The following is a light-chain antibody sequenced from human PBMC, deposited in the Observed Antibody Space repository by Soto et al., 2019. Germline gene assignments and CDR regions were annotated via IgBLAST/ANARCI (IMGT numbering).Light chain of an antibody. CDR3: QQRSNWPSLT. J-gene: IGKJ4*01. CDR2: ETS. CDR1: QSVSGY. Sequence: EIVMTQSPATLSLSPGERATLSCRASQSVSGYFAWYQQKPGQPPRLLIYETSTRATGIPARFSGSGSGTDFTLTISSLEPEDFAVYYCQQRSNWPSLTFGGGTKV. V-gene: IGKV3-11*01.